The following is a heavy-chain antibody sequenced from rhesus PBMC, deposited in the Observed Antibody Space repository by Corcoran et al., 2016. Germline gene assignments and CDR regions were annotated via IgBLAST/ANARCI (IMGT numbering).Heavy chain of an antibody. J-gene: IGHJ4*01. V-gene: IGHV4-80*01. CDR2: INGNSGST. Sequence: QVLLQESGPGLVKPSETLSLTCAVSGASLRSYWWSWIRQPPGKGLEWIGEINGNSGSTNYNPSLKSRVTISKDASKNQFSLILSSVTAADTAVYYCARYRSGSYYYFDYWGQGVLVTVSS. CDR3: ARYRSGSYYYFDY. D-gene: IGHD3-16*01. CDR1: GASLRSYW.